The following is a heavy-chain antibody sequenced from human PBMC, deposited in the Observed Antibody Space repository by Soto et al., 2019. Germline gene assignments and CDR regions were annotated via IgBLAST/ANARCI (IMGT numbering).Heavy chain of an antibody. J-gene: IGHJ4*02. CDR1: GFTFSDYA. CDR2: VSHDGRNT. V-gene: IGHV3-30*18. CDR3: AKGGLQWLVTSDFNY. Sequence: VQLVESGGGVVQPGRSLRLSCAASGFTFSDYAMHWVRQAPGKGLEWVAVVSHDGRNTHYADSVKGRFTISRDSSKNTVSLEMTSLRAEATSVYYCAKGGLQWLVTSDFNYWGQGALVTVSS. D-gene: IGHD6-19*01.